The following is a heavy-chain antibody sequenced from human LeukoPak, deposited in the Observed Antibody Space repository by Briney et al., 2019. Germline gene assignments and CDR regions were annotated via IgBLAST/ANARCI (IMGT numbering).Heavy chain of an antibody. CDR2: IYYSGST. J-gene: IGHJ5*02. Sequence: SETLSLTCAVYGGSFSGYYWSWIRQPPGKGLEWIGYIYYSGSTNYNPSLKSRVTISVDTSKNQFSPKLSSVTAADTAVYYCARQGGYSSSWYESTGFDPWGQGTLVTVSS. CDR3: ARQGGYSSSWYESTGFDP. D-gene: IGHD6-13*01. CDR1: GGSFSGYY. V-gene: IGHV4-59*08.